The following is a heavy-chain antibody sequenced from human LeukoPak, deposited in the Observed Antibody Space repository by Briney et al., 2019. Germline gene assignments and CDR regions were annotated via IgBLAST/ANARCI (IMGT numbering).Heavy chain of an antibody. J-gene: IGHJ4*02. CDR3: VFSAGGVEGYYFDY. CDR1: GGSISSSNW. CDR2: IYHSGST. D-gene: IGHD3-16*01. V-gene: IGHV4-4*02. Sequence: PSQTLSLTCAVSGGSISSSNWWSWVRQPPGKGLEWIGEIYHSGSTNYNPSLKSRVTISVDKSKNQFSLKLSSVTAADTAVYYCVFSAGGVEGYYFDYWGQGTLVTVSS.